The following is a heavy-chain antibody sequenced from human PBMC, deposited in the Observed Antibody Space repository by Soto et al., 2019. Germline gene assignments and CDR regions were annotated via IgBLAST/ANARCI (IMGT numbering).Heavy chain of an antibody. D-gene: IGHD6-13*01. V-gene: IGHV5-51*01. CDR1: GYSFTSYW. Sequence: LKISCKGSGYSFTSYWIGWVRQMPGKGLEWMGIIYPGDSDTRYSPSFQGQVTISADKSISTAYLQWSSLKASDTAMYYCARTWGIAAAGTFYFDYWGQGTLVTVSS. J-gene: IGHJ4*02. CDR3: ARTWGIAAAGTFYFDY. CDR2: IYPGDSDT.